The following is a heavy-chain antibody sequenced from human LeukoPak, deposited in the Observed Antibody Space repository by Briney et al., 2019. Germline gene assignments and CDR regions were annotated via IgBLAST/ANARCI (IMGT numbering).Heavy chain of an antibody. V-gene: IGHV4-59*01. CDR1: GGSISSYY. Sequence: SETLSLTCTVFGGSISSYYWSWIRQPPGKGLEWIGYIYYSGSTNYNPSLKSRVTISVDTSKNQFSLKLSSVTAADTAVYYCARVPRDYYDSSGYYYYFDYWGQGTLVTVSS. CDR3: ARVPRDYYDSSGYYYYFDY. CDR2: IYYSGST. D-gene: IGHD3-22*01. J-gene: IGHJ4*02.